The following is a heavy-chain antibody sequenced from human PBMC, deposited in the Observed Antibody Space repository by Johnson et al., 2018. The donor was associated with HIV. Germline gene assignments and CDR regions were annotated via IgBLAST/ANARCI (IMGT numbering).Heavy chain of an antibody. J-gene: IGHJ3*02. Sequence: VQLVESGGGVVRPGGSLRLSCAASGFTFDDYGMSWVRQAPGKGLEWVSGINWNGGSTGYADSLKGRFTISRDNAKNSLYLQMNSLRAEDTALYFCTRGGRVVMEDVFGIWGQGTMVTVSS. V-gene: IGHV3-20*04. D-gene: IGHD3-3*01. CDR2: INWNGGST. CDR1: GFTFDDYG. CDR3: TRGGRVVMEDVFGI.